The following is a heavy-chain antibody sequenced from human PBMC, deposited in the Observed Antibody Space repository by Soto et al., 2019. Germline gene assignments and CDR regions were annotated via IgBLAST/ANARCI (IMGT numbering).Heavy chain of an antibody. Sequence: PSETLSLTCAVYGGSFSGYYWSWIRQPPGKGLEWIGEINHSGSTNYNPSLKRRVTISVDTSKNQFSLKLSCVTAADTAVYYCARVGGDHYDILTGYYFDYWGQGTLVTISS. D-gene: IGHD3-9*01. J-gene: IGHJ4*02. V-gene: IGHV4-34*01. CDR2: INHSGST. CDR3: ARVGGDHYDILTGYYFDY. CDR1: GGSFSGYY.